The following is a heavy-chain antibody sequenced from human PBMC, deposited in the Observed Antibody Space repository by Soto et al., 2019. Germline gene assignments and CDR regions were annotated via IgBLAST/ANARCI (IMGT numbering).Heavy chain of an antibody. CDR3: ARGSRRWFGELFH. Sequence: SETLSLTCAVYGGSFSGYYWSWIRQPPGKGLEWIGEINHSGSTNYNPSLKSRVTISVDTSKNQFSLKLSSVTAADTAVYYCARGSRRWFGELFHWGQGTLVTVSS. CDR1: GGSFSGYY. CDR2: INHSGST. V-gene: IGHV4-34*01. J-gene: IGHJ4*02. D-gene: IGHD3-10*01.